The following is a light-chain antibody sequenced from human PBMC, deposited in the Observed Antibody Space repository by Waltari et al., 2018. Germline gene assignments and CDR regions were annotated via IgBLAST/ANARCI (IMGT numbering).Light chain of an antibody. CDR3: YSTDSNSNYGV. J-gene: IGLJ2*01. V-gene: IGLV3-10*01. CDR1: ALAKKY. Sequence: SYEWTQPPSVSVSPGQTARITCSGDALAKKYASWYQKKPGQAPVLILDEDTKRPSEIPERFSGSISGTMATLTISGAQVEDEAVYYCYSTDSNSNYGVFGGGTKLTVL. CDR2: EDT.